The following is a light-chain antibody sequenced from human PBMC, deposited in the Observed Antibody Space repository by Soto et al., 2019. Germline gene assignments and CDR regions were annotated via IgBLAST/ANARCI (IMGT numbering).Light chain of an antibody. CDR3: SSYTTSGTPV. CDR1: SSDVGGYNY. J-gene: IGLJ3*02. Sequence: QSALTQPASVSGSPGQTITISCTGTSSDVGGYNYLSWYQQHPGQAPKVMIYEVSSRPSGVSNRFSGPKSGNTASLTISGLQAEDEADYFCSSYTTSGTPVFGGGTKLTVL. CDR2: EVS. V-gene: IGLV2-14*01.